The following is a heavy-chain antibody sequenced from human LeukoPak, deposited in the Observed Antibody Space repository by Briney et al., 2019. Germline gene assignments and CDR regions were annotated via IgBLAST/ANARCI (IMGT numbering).Heavy chain of an antibody. J-gene: IGHJ4*02. CDR3: ARLDERSGLLDY. CDR2: INPNSGGT. Sequence: ASVKVSCKASGYTFTGYYMHWVRQAPGQGLEWMGRINPNSGGTNYPQKLQGRVTMTTDTSTSTAYMDLRSLRSDDTAVYYCARLDERSGLLDYWGQGTLVTVSS. V-gene: IGHV1-2*06. D-gene: IGHD3/OR15-3a*01. CDR1: GYTFTGYY.